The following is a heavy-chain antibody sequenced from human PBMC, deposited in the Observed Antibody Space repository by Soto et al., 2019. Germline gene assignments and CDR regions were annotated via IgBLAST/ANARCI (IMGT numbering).Heavy chain of an antibody. CDR2: ISSGGDAT. Sequence: GGSLRLSCAATGFTFNNFAMNWVRQGPGKGLEWVSGISSGGDATRYADSVKGRFTISRDNAESMVYLDMYSLISDDTAIYYCAKNILSSSGFDYWGPGTPVPVCS. V-gene: IGHV3-23*01. CDR3: AKNILSSSGFDY. J-gene: IGHJ4*02. D-gene: IGHD6-6*01. CDR1: GFTFNNFA.